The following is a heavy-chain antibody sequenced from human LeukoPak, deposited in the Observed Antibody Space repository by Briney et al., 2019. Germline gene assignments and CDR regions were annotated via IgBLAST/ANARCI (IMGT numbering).Heavy chain of an antibody. CDR2: INAGSGDT. V-gene: IGHV1-3*01. CDR1: GYTFTTSA. Sequence: ASVKVSCKASGYTFTTSAMHWVRQAPGQRLEWMGWINAGSGDTKHSQKFQGRVTFTRDTSASTAYMALSSLRFEDTAVYFCARDQSLGSYPDYWGQGTLVTVSS. D-gene: IGHD3-10*01. CDR3: ARDQSLGSYPDY. J-gene: IGHJ4*02.